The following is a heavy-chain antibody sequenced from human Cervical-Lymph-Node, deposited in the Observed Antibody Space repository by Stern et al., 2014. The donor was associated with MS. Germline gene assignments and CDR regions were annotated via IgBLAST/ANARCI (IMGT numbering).Heavy chain of an antibody. D-gene: IGHD4-23*01. Sequence: EVQLVESGGGLVQPGGSLRLSCAFPGFILSDHYMDWVRQAPGKGLEWIARIPSEEGGYWTDYAASVRGRFTISRDSSKNSLNLQMDRLRNDDTAVYYCGRDLGGGNYRDTFDIWGRGTMVIVSS. J-gene: IGHJ3*02. CDR2: IPSEEGGYWT. V-gene: IGHV3-72*01. CDR3: GRDLGGGNYRDTFDI. CDR1: GFILSDHY.